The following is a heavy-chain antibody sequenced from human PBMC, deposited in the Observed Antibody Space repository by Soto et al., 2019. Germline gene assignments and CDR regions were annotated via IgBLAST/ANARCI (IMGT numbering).Heavy chain of an antibody. V-gene: IGHV1-69*06. CDR2: IIPVFGTA. CDR3: AKDEDWNGCFDY. CDR1: GGTFSSYA. D-gene: IGHD1-1*01. Sequence: GASVKVSCKASGGTFSSYAISWVRQAPGQGLEWMGGIIPVFGTANYAQKFQGRVTITADKSTSTAYMELSSLRSEDTAVYYCAKDEDWNGCFDYWGQGTLVTVSS. J-gene: IGHJ4*02.